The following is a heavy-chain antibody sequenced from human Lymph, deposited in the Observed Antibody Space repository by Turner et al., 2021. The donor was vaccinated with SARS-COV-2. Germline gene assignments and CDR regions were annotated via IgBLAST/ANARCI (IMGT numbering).Heavy chain of an antibody. CDR1: GFTFSSYA. Sequence: QVQLVESGGGVVQPGRSLRLSCAASGFTFSSYAMHWVRQAPGKVLEWVALISYDGSNKYYADSVKGRFTISRDNSKNSLYLQMNSLRAEDTAVYDCARDAGSLFDYWGQGTLVTVSS. CDR2: ISYDGSNK. D-gene: IGHD6-13*01. J-gene: IGHJ4*02. V-gene: IGHV3-30-3*01. CDR3: ARDAGSLFDY.